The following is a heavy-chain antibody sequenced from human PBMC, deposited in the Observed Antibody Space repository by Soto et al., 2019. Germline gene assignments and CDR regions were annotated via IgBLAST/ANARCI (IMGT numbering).Heavy chain of an antibody. CDR1: GFTFSSYW. CDR3: ARVLYGDYYYYYYGMDV. CDR2: INSDGSST. J-gene: IGHJ6*02. V-gene: IGHV3-74*01. Sequence: GGSLRLSCAASGFTFSSYWMHWVRQAPGKGLVWVSRINSDGSSTSYADSVKGRFTISRDNAKNTLYLQMNSLRAEDTAVYYCARVLYGDYYYYYYGMDVWGQGTTVTVSS. D-gene: IGHD4-17*01.